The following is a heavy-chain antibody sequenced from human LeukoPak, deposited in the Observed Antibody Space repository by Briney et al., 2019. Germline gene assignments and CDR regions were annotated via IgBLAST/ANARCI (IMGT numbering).Heavy chain of an antibody. CDR1: GYTFTSYG. Sequence: ASVKVSCKASGYTFTSYGITWVRQAPGQGLEWMGWISTYNGNTNYAQTLQGRVTMTTDTSTSTAYMELRSLGSDDTAVYYCARGPYCSGGACYSQYFDFWGQGTLVPVSS. CDR3: ARGPYCSGGACYSQYFDF. V-gene: IGHV1-18*01. CDR2: ISTYNGNT. J-gene: IGHJ4*02. D-gene: IGHD2-15*01.